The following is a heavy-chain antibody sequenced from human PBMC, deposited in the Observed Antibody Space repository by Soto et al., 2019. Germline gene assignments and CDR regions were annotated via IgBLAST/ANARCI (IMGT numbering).Heavy chain of an antibody. J-gene: IGHJ6*03. V-gene: IGHV6-1*01. D-gene: IGHD1-7*01. CDR3: AGTTSHQWYYMDV. CDR2: TYYRSRWYN. Sequence: SQTLSLTCVISGDSVSSNSAAWNWIWLSPSRGLEWLARTYYRSRWYNDYAVSVRSRITVNPDTSKNQFSLQLTSVTPEDTAVYYCAGTTSHQWYYMDVWGKGTTVTVSS. CDR1: GDSVSSNSAA.